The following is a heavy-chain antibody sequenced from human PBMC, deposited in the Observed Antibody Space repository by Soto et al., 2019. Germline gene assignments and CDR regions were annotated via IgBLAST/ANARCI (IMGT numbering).Heavy chain of an antibody. CDR2: IYYSGST. CDR3: AGPRGDGYNYYYYYGTDV. V-gene: IGHV4-39*01. J-gene: IGHJ6*02. CDR1: GGSISSSSYY. D-gene: IGHD3-10*01. Sequence: SETLSLTCTVSGGSISSSSYYWGWIRQPPGKGLEWIGSIYYSGSTYYNPSLKSRVTISVDTSKNQFSLKLSSVTAADTAVYYCAGPRGDGYNYYYYYGTDVWGQGTTVTVSS.